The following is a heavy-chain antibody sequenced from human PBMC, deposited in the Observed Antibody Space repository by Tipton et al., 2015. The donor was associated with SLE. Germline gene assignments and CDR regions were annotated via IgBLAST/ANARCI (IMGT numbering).Heavy chain of an antibody. V-gene: IGHV1-18*01. D-gene: IGHD3-3*01. J-gene: IGHJ5*02. CDR2: ISGYNGNT. CDR3: VRGEFTHFDFWSGPNRFDP. Sequence: QGQLVQSGAEVKKPGASVKVSCKASGYTFTNYGISWVQQAPGQGLEWMGWISGYNGNTNYAQKLQGRVTMTTDTSASTAYMELRSLRSDDTAVYYCVRGEFTHFDFWSGPNRFDPWGQGTLVTVSS. CDR1: GYTFTNYG.